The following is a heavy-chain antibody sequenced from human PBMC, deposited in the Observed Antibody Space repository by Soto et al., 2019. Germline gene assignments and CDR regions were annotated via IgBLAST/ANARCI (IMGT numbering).Heavy chain of an antibody. Sequence: PSETLSLTCTVSGGSISSYYWSWIRQPPGKGLEWIGYIYYSGSTNYNPSLKSRVTISVDTSKNQFSLKLSSVTAADTAVYYCARALPEYSSSLIYFDYWGQGTLVTVSS. CDR1: GGSISSYY. J-gene: IGHJ4*02. CDR2: IYYSGST. D-gene: IGHD6-6*01. CDR3: ARALPEYSSSLIYFDY. V-gene: IGHV4-59*01.